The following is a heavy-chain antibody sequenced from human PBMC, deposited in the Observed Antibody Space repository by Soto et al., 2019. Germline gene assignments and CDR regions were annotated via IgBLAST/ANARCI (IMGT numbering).Heavy chain of an antibody. CDR3: VKGGWYGSSSPSDR. Sequence: QEQLVESGGDVVQPGGSLRPSCAPSGFTLSRKDMHWDRQPPGKGLEWVAVMSYDGIAQYYADSVKGRFTISRDNSKNTLYLQMNSLRVEDTALYYCVKGGWYGSSSPSDRWGQGTLVTVSS. V-gene: IGHV3-30*18. J-gene: IGHJ5*02. D-gene: IGHD6-6*01. CDR2: MSYDGIAQ. CDR1: GFTLSRKD.